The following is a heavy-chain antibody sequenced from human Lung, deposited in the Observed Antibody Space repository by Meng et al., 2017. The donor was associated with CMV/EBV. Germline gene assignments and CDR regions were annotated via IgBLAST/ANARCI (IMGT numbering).Heavy chain of an antibody. CDR2: TSSDGSRK. CDR3: ARDQKEEGDNWFDP. Sequence: SLKISCAASGFTFRTYVMHWVRQAPGKGLEWVAVTSSDGSRKYYADFVKGRFTISRDNSKNTLYLQLNSLRTEDTAVYYCARDQKEEGDNWFDPWGQGXLVTVSS. J-gene: IGHJ5*02. CDR1: GFTFRTYV. V-gene: IGHV3-30*04.